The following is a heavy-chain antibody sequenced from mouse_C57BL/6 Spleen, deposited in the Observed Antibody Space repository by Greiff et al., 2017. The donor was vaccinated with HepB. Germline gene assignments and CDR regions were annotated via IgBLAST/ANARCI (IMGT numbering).Heavy chain of an antibody. CDR3: ARSGYSNYVAWFAY. CDR1: GYTFTSYW. V-gene: IGHV1-61*01. Sequence: QVQLQQPGAELVRPGYSVKLSCKASGYTFTSYWMDWVKQRPGQGLEWIGNIYPSDSETHYNQKFKDKATLTVDKSSSTAYMQLSSLTSEDSAVYYCARSGYSNYVAWFAYWGQGTLVTVSA. CDR2: IYPSDSET. D-gene: IGHD2-5*01. J-gene: IGHJ3*01.